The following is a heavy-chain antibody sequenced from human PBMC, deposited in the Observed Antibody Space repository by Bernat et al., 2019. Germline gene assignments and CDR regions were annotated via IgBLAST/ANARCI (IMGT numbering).Heavy chain of an antibody. J-gene: IGHJ5*02. V-gene: IGHV1-3*01. CDR2: INVGNGNS. CDR1: GYIFTSFA. Sequence: QVQLVQSGAEVKKPGASVKVSCKASGYIFTSFAMHWVRQAPGQRLEWMGWINVGNGNSKSSQKFQGRVTISRDTSARTAYMELSSLRSEDTAVYYCARSSNEGFNPWGQGTPVTVSS. CDR3: ARSSNEGFNP. D-gene: IGHD2-2*01.